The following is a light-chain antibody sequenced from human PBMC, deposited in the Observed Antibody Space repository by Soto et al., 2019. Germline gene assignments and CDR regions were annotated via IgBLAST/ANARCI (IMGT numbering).Light chain of an antibody. CDR3: QQYDNLPLI. J-gene: IGKJ5*01. V-gene: IGKV1-33*01. CDR1: QDIRKY. CDR2: DAS. Sequence: IQMTQSPSSLSASVGDRVTITCQATQDIRKYLNWYQQKPGKAPKLLIYDASSLETGVPSRFSGSGSGTDFILTISSLQPEDFATYYCQQYDNLPLIFGQGTRLEIK.